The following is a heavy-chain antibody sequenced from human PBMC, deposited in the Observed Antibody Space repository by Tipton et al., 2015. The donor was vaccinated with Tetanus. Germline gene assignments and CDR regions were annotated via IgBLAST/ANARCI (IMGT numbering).Heavy chain of an antibody. CDR1: GYTFTNYG. CDR3: AITGTGAASYFVGN. Sequence: QLVQSGPEVKKPGASVKVSCKGSGYTFTNYGINWVRQAPGQGLEWMGWDSGYSGNTIYARKVQGRVTMTTDTSTNTAYLELSSLRHDDTAIYYCAITGTGAASYFVGNWGQGTLVTVSS. CDR2: DSGYSGNT. J-gene: IGHJ4*02. D-gene: IGHD3-10*01. V-gene: IGHV1-18*01.